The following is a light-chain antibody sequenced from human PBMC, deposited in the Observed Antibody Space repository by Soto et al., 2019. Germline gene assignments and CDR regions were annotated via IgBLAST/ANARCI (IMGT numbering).Light chain of an antibody. CDR1: TSDVGSYNV. Sequence: QSALTQPASVSGSPGQSITVSCTGITSDVGSYNVVSWYQHHPGRAPKLIIYEGFKRPSGVSTRFSASKSGNTASLTISGLQAEDEADYYCCSSAGGSTSDVFGTGTKLTVL. J-gene: IGLJ1*01. CDR2: EGF. CDR3: CSSAGGSTSDV. V-gene: IGLV2-23*01.